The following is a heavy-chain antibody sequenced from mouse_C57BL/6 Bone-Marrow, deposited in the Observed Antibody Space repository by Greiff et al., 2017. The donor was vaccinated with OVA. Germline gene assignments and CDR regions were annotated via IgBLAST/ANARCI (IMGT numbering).Heavy chain of an antibody. CDR1: YFAFMASA. CDR2: FTMYSDAT. D-gene: IGHD2-5*01. J-gene: IGHJ3*01. V-gene: IGHV1-49*01. Sequence: LKQSGAELVRPGSSVTLSCKDSYFAFMASAMHWVKKRPGHGLEWIGSFTMYSDATEYSENFKGKATLTANTSSSNAYLELSSLTSEDSAVYYCARDSNNAWFAYWGQGTLATVSA. CDR3: ARDSNNAWFAY.